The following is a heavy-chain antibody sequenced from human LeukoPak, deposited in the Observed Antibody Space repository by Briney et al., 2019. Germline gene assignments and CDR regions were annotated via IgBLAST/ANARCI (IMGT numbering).Heavy chain of an antibody. J-gene: IGHJ4*02. CDR1: GYSFTSYW. CDR2: FYPGDFDT. D-gene: IGHD2-2*01. V-gene: IGHV5-51*01. Sequence: GESLKISCKGSGYSFTSYWIGWARQMPGKGLEWMGIFYPGDFDTRYNPSFQGQVTFSVDRSLSTAYLHWSSLKTSDTAIYYCAGLKIVPTAVAHWGQGTLVSVSP. CDR3: AGLKIVPTAVAH.